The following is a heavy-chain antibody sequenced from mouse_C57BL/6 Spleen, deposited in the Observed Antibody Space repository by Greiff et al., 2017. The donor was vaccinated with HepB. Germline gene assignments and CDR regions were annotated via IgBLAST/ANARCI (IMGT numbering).Heavy chain of an antibody. CDR3: ARNSPSDFDY. CDR2: IYPGDGDT. J-gene: IGHJ2*01. D-gene: IGHD6-1*01. V-gene: IGHV1-82*01. CDR1: GYAFSSSW. Sequence: QVQLQQSGPELVKPGASVKISCKASGYAFSSSWMNWVKQRPGKGLEWIGRIYPGDGDTNYNGKFKGKATMTADKSSSTAYMQLSSLTSEDSAVYFCARNSPSDFDYWGQGTTLTVSS.